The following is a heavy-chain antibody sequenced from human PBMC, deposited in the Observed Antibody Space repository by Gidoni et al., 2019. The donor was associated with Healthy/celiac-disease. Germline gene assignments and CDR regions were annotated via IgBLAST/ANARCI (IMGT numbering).Heavy chain of an antibody. J-gene: IGHJ1*01. Sequence: QVQLQQWGAGLLKPSETLSLTCAVYVGSFSGYYWSWIRQPPGKGLEWIGEINHSGSTNYNPSLKSRVTISVDTSKNQFSLKLSSVTAADTAVYYCARGSGWSSYFQHWGQGTLVTVSS. V-gene: IGHV4-34*01. CDR1: VGSFSGYY. D-gene: IGHD6-19*01. CDR3: ARGSGWSSYFQH. CDR2: INHSGST.